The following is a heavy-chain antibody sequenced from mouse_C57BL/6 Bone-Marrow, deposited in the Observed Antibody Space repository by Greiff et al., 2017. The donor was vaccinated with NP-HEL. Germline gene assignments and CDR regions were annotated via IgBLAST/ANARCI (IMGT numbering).Heavy chain of an antibody. J-gene: IGHJ2*01. CDR1: GYAFSSSW. V-gene: IGHV1-82*01. Sequence: QVQLQQSGPELVKPGASVKISCKASGYAFSSSWMNWVKQRPGKGLEWIGRIYPGDGDTNYNGKFKGKATLTADQSSSTAYMQLSSLTSEDSAVYFCARPDLPRDWGQGTTLTVSS. CDR2: IYPGDGDT. D-gene: IGHD5-5*01. CDR3: ARPDLPRD.